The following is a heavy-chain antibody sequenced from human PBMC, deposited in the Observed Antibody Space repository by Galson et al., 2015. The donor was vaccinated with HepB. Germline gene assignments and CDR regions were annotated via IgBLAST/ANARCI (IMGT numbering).Heavy chain of an antibody. CDR1: GGTFSSYA. V-gene: IGHV1-69*13. D-gene: IGHD1-7*01. CDR2: IIPIFGTA. Sequence: SVKVSCKASGGTFSSYAISWVRQAPGQGLEWMGGIIPIFGTANYAQKFQGRVTITADESTSTAYMELSSLRSEDTAVYYCAIVDHPYNWNYGRDYYYYMDVWGKGTTVTVSS. J-gene: IGHJ6*03. CDR3: AIVDHPYNWNYGRDYYYYMDV.